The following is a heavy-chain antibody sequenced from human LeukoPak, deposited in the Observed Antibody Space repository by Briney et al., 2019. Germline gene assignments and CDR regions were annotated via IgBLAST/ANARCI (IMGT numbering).Heavy chain of an antibody. Sequence: QTGGSLRLSCAASGFTVSGNHMSWVRQAPEKGLEWVAIIESSGDRVYSNSVKGRFTISRDTSKNTVSLQLNSLRAEDTAMYYCARATYSRYWYFDPWGRGTLVTVSS. CDR3: ARATYSRYWYFDP. CDR2: IESSGDR. V-gene: IGHV3-66*01. CDR1: GFTVSGNH. D-gene: IGHD1-26*01. J-gene: IGHJ2*01.